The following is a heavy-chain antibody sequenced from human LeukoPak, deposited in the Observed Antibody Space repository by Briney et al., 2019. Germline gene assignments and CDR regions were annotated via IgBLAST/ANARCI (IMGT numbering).Heavy chain of an antibody. CDR2: IYYSGIS. CDR3: ARSDYYDYRQIDF. D-gene: IGHD3-22*01. CDR1: GDSISTSSYY. Sequence: SETLSLTCTVSGDSISTSSYYWGWIRQPPGKGLEWLGSIYYSGISHYNPSLKRRVTIYVDTSRNQFSLHLYSVTAADTAVFYCARSDYYDYRQIDFWGQGTLVTVS. J-gene: IGHJ4*02. V-gene: IGHV4-39*01.